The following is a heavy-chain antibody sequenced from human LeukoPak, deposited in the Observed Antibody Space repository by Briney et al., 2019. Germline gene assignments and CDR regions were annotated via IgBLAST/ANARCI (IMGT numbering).Heavy chain of an antibody. CDR3: AKDAELSAFWSGYYYFDY. CDR1: GFTFSSYG. D-gene: IGHD3-3*01. V-gene: IGHV3-23*01. J-gene: IGHJ4*02. CDR2: ISGSGGST. Sequence: GGSLRLSCAASGFTFSSYGMNWVRQAPGKGLEWVSAISGSGGSTYYADSVKGRFTISRDNSKNTLYLQMNSLRAEDTAVYYCAKDAELSAFWSGYYYFDYWGQGTLVTVSS.